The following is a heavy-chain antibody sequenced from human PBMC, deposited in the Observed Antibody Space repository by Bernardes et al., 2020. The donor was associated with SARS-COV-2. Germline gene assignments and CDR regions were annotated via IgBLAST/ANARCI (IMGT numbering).Heavy chain of an antibody. Sequence: SETLSLTCTVSGWSLRGNYWTWIRPPPGKGLEWIGEVDHTGDTSYNASLKSRVIISAATSENQFSLRMTSVTAADTAMYYCARVSMKYQLPRHFDLWGQGNLVTVSS. CDR3: ARVSMKYQLPRHFDL. CDR2: VDHTGDT. J-gene: IGHJ4*02. V-gene: IGHV4-34*01. CDR1: GWSLRGNY. D-gene: IGHD2-2*01.